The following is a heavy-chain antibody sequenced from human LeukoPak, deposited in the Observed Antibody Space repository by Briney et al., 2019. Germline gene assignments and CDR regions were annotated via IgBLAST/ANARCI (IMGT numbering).Heavy chain of an antibody. D-gene: IGHD3-16*01. CDR2: INPNSGDT. CDR3: ATQRGSYLWGTDFDY. CDR1: GYTFTGYY. J-gene: IGHJ4*02. V-gene: IGHV1-2*02. Sequence: ASVKVSCKASGYTFTGYYMHWVRQAPGQGLEWMGWINPNSGDTKYAQKFEGRVTMTRDTSISTAYMELSRLRSDDTAVYYCATQRGSYLWGTDFDYWGQGTLVTVSS.